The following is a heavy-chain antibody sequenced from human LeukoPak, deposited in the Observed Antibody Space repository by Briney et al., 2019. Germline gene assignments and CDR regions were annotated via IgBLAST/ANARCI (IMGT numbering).Heavy chain of an antibody. CDR2: IYYSGST. Sequence: SETLSLTCSVSGGSISSGSYYWGWIRQPPGKGLEWIGSIYYSGSTYYNPSLESRVTISVDTSKNQFSLKLSSVTAADTAVYYCASLYYYGAAWYFDLWGRGTLVTVSS. J-gene: IGHJ2*01. D-gene: IGHD3-10*01. CDR1: GGSISSGSYY. CDR3: ASLYYYGAAWYFDL. V-gene: IGHV4-39*07.